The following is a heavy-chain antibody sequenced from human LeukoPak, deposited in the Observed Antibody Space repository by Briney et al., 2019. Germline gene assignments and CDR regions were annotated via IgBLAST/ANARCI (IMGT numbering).Heavy chain of an antibody. Sequence: GGSLRLSCAASGFTFSSYAMSWVRQAPGEGLEWVSAISGSGGSTYYADSVKGRFTISRDNSKNTLYLQMNSLRAEDTAVYYCAKRPVIILCSGGSCYSGYFDYWGQGTLVTVSS. V-gene: IGHV3-23*01. J-gene: IGHJ4*02. CDR2: ISGSGGST. D-gene: IGHD2-15*01. CDR3: AKRPVIILCSGGSCYSGYFDY. CDR1: GFTFSSYA.